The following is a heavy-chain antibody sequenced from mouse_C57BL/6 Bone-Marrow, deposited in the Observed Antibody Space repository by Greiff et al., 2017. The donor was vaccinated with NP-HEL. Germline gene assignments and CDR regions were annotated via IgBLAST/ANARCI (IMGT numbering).Heavy chain of an antibody. CDR1: GYTFTSYW. V-gene: IGHV1-7*01. D-gene: IGHD1-1*01. Sequence: VQLQESGAELAKPGASVKLSCKASGYTFTSYWMHWVKQRPGQGLEWIGYINPSSGYTKYNQKFKDKATLTAEKSSSTAYMQLSSLTYEDSAVYYCGGSSFLFDYWGQGTTLTVSS. CDR3: GGSSFLFDY. CDR2: INPSSGYT. J-gene: IGHJ2*01.